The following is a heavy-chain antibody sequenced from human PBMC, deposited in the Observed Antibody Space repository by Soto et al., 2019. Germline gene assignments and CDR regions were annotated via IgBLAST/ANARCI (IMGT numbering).Heavy chain of an antibody. CDR1: GFTFSSYG. CDR2: ISYDGSNK. CDR3: AKGGAAPALYYFAY. Sequence: GSLRLSCAASGFTFSSYGMHWVRQAPGKGLEWVAVISYDGSNKYYADSVKGRFTISRDNSKNTLYLQMNSLRAEDTAVYYCAKGGAAPALYYFAYWGQGTLVTVSS. J-gene: IGHJ4*02. V-gene: IGHV3-30*18. D-gene: IGHD1-26*01.